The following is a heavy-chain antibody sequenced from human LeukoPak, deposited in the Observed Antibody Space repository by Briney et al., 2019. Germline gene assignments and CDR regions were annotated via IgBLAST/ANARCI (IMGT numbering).Heavy chain of an antibody. CDR2: IYYSGST. CDR1: GGSISSSSYY. Sequence: SETLSLTCTVSGGSISSSSYYWGWIRQPPGKGLEWIGSIYYSGSTYYNPSLKSRVTISVDTSKNQFSLKLSSVTAADTAVYYCVRFPYDFWSGYPYRGQGTLVTVSS. CDR3: VRFPYDFWSGYPY. D-gene: IGHD3-3*01. V-gene: IGHV4-39*01. J-gene: IGHJ4*02.